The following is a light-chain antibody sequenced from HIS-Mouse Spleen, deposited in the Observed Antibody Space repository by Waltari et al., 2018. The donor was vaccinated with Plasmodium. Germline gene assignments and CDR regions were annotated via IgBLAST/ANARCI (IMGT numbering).Light chain of an antibody. CDR1: QSVSSN. CDR2: GAS. J-gene: IGKJ3*01. Sequence: EIVMTQSPATLSVSPGERATLSCRASQSVSSNLAWYQQKPGQAPRLLIYGASTRATCIPARFSGSLSGTEFTLTISSLQSEDFAVYYCQQYNNWSFTFGPGTKVDIK. CDR3: QQYNNWSFT. V-gene: IGKV3-15*01.